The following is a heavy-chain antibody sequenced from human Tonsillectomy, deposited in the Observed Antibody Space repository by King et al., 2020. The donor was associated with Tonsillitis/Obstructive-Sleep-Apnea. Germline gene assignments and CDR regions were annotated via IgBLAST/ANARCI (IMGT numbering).Heavy chain of an antibody. Sequence: VQLVESGGGLVQPGGSLRLSFAASGFTFSHAWMSWVRQAPGKGLEWVGRIKSNSDGWTIDYTAPVKDRFTISSDDSKNRLYLQMNSLKTEDTAVYYCTARGGRYWGQGTLVTVSS. D-gene: IGHD3-10*01. CDR2: IKSNSDGWTI. CDR1: GFTFSHAW. V-gene: IGHV3-15*01. J-gene: IGHJ4*02. CDR3: TARGGRY.